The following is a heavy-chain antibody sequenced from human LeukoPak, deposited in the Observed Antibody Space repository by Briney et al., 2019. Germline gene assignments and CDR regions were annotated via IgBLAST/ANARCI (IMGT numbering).Heavy chain of an antibody. CDR1: GGTFSSYD. CDR3: ARCPYDSSGYRMFDP. D-gene: IGHD3-22*01. J-gene: IGHJ5*02. Sequence: GSSVKVSCKASGGTFSSYDISWVRQAPGQGLEWMGGIIPIFGTANYAQKFQGRVTITTDESTSTAYMELSSLRSEDTAVYYCARCPYDSSGYRMFDPWGQGTLVTVSS. V-gene: IGHV1-69*05. CDR2: IIPIFGTA.